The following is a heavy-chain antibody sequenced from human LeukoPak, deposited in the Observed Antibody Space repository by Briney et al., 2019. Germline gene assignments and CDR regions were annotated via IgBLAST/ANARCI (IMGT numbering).Heavy chain of an antibody. CDR3: ARGAAAARGS. D-gene: IGHD6-13*01. CDR1: GFRFSHFS. CDR2: ITSGNYI. J-gene: IGHJ5*02. Sequence: TGGALRPSFAASGFRFSHFSKYWVRPAPGKGLECVSSITSGNYISYADSVKGRFTISRDDSKNTLHLQMNSLRAEDTAVYYCARGAAAARGSWGQGTLVTVSS. V-gene: IGHV3-21*01.